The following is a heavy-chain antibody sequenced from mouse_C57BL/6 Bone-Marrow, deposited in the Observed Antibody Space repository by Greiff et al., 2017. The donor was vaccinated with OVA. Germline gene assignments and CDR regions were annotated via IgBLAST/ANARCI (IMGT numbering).Heavy chain of an antibody. CDR1: GFTFSSYA. D-gene: IGHD2-2*01. Sequence: EVKVEESGGGLVKPGGSLKLSCAASGFTFSSYAMSWVRQTPEKRLEWVATISDGGSYTYYPDNVKGRFTISRDNAKNNLYLQMSHLKSEDTAMYYCARWLRRGYYAMDYWGQGTSVTVSS. J-gene: IGHJ4*01. V-gene: IGHV5-4*03. CDR2: ISDGGSYT. CDR3: ARWLRRGYYAMDY.